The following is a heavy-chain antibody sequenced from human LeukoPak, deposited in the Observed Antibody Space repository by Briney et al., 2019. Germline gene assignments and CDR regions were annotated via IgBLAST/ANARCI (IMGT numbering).Heavy chain of an antibody. D-gene: IGHD3-3*01. CDR3: GSQREWSLTEYHFDY. J-gene: IGHJ4*02. CDR1: GYSISSGYY. V-gene: IGHV4-38-2*02. CDR2: VYHSGST. Sequence: PSETLSLTCTVSGYSISSGYYCGWIRQPPGKGLEWIGSVYHSGSTYYNPSLKSRVTISTDKSKNQFSLKLTSVTAVDTAVYYCGSQREWSLTEYHFDYWGQGTLVTVSS.